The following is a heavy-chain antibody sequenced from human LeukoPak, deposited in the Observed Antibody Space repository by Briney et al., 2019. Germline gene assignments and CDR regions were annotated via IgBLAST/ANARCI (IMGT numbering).Heavy chain of an antibody. CDR2: ILGSGGGT. V-gene: IGHV3-23*01. D-gene: IGHD3-10*01. CDR1: GFTFSTYV. Sequence: GGSLRLSCAASGFTFSTYVMTWVRQAPGKGLEWVSAILGSGGGTYYTDSVKGRFTISRDNSKNTLYLQMNSLRAEDTAVYYCATTPGAYYYYNMDVWGQGTTVTVSS. J-gene: IGHJ6*02. CDR3: ATTPGAYYYYNMDV.